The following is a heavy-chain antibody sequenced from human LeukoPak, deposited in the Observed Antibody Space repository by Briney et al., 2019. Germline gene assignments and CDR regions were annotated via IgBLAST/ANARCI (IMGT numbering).Heavy chain of an antibody. CDR3: ARDRIVYCSGGSCSQYNWFDP. D-gene: IGHD2-15*01. V-gene: IGHV1-69*06. Sequence: GASVKVSCKASGGTFSSYAISWVRQAPGQGLEWMGGIIPIFGTANYAQKFQGRVTITADKSTSTAYMELSSLRSEDTAVYYCARDRIVYCSGGSCSQYNWFDPWGQGTLVTVSS. J-gene: IGHJ5*02. CDR2: IIPIFGTA. CDR1: GGTFSSYA.